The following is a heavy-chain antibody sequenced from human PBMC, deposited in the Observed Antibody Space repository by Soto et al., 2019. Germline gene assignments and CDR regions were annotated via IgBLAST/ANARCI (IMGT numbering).Heavy chain of an antibody. CDR1: SGSISSNTYY. D-gene: IGHD4-4*01. CDR3: ARSPLNGMTTAVRAFDY. V-gene: IGHV4-39*01. J-gene: IGHJ4*02. CDR2: ISYSGST. Sequence: SETLSLTCTVSSGSISSNTYYWGWIRQPPGKGLEWIGTISYSGSTYYNSSLKSRVTISVDTSKNQFSLKLSSVTAADTAVYYCARSPLNGMTTAVRAFDYWGQGTLVTVSS.